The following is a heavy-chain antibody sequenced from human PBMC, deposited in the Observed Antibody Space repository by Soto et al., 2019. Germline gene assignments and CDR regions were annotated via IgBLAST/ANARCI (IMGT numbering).Heavy chain of an antibody. CDR1: GFGFRSVW. D-gene: IGHD1-26*01. J-gene: IGHJ4*02. Sequence: EDKLVESGGGLAQPGGSLRLTGAGSGFGFRSVWMNWVRQAPGKGLEWVANTNQDAREKYSLDSVKGRFPIFRDNAKTPMYVQMNTRRAEDTAVYYCSGGVGDAVWGQGTLVTVSS. V-gene: IGHV3-7*04. CDR3: SGGVGDAV. CDR2: TNQDAREK.